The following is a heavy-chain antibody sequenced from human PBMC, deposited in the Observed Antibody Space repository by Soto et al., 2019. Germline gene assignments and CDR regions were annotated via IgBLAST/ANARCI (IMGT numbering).Heavy chain of an antibody. J-gene: IGHJ4*02. CDR2: IFSNDEK. V-gene: IGHV2-26*01. Sequence: QVTLKESGPVLVKPTETLTLTCTVSGFSLSNARMGVSWIRQPPGKALEWLAHIFSNDEKSYTTSLKTRLTISKDTSESPVVLTMTNMDPVDTATYYWARSSVAGRPLFDYWGQGTLVTVSS. CDR3: ARSSVAGRPLFDY. CDR1: GFSLSNARMG. D-gene: IGHD6-6*01.